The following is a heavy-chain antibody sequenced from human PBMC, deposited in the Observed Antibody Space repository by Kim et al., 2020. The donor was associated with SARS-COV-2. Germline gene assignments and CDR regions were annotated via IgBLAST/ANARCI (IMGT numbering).Heavy chain of an antibody. Sequence: GGSLRLSCAASGFTFSSYGMHWVRQAPGKGLEWVAVIWYDGSNKYYADSVKGRFTISRDNSKNTLYLQMNSLRAEDTAVYYCARDRVVVVPAAVIYYYYYGMDVWGQGTTVTVSS. CDR3: ARDRVVVVPAAVIYYYYYGMDV. J-gene: IGHJ6*02. CDR2: IWYDGSNK. CDR1: GFTFSSYG. V-gene: IGHV3-33*01. D-gene: IGHD2-2*01.